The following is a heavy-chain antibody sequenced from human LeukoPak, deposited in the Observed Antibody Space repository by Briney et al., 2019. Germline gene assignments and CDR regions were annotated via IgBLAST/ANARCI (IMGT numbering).Heavy chain of an antibody. V-gene: IGHV3-9*01. Sequence: PGRSLRLSCAASGFTFDDYAMHWVRQAPGKGLEWVSGISWNSGSIGYADSVKGRFTISRDNAKNSLYLQMNSLRAEGTALYYCAKQTPSTYAFDIWGQGTMVTVSS. CDR2: ISWNSGSI. CDR1: GFTFDDYA. J-gene: IGHJ3*02. CDR3: AKQTPSTYAFDI.